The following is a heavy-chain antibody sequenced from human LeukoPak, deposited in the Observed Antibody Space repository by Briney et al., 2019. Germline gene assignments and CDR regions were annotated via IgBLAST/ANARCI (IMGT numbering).Heavy chain of an antibody. CDR2: IYHSGST. D-gene: IGHD6-19*01. V-gene: IGHV4-39*07. CDR3: ARGAYSSGPRLDGW. CDR1: GGSVSSSRYY. J-gene: IGHJ4*02. Sequence: SETLSLTCTVSGGSVSSSRYYWGWIRQPPGKGQEWIGEIYHSGSTNYNPSLKSRVTISVDKSKNQFSLKLSSVTAADTAVYYCARGAYSSGPRLDGWWGQGTLVTVSS.